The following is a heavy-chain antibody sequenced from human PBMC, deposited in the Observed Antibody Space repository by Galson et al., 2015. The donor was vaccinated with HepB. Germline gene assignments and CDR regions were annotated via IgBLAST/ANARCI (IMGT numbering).Heavy chain of an antibody. V-gene: IGHV3-7*03. CDR1: GVTVNIQL. CDR3: ARDKDYPDY. Sequence: ALRLACEARGVTVNIQLGSWVRQAPGKGLEWVANIKQDGSENYYVDSVKGRFTISRDNAKNSLYLQMNIQRAEDTAVYYCARDKDYPDYWGQGTLVTVSS. J-gene: IGHJ4*02. CDR2: IKQDGSEN.